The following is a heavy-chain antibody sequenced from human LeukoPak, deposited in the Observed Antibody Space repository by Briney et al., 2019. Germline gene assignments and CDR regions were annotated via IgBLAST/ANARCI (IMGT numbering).Heavy chain of an antibody. V-gene: IGHV3-21*01. CDR3: AREETIAAAGMAFDI. Sequence: GGSLRLSCAASGFTFSSYSMNWVRQAPGKGLEWVSSISSSSSYIYYADPVKGRFTISRDNAKNSLYLQMNGLRAEDTAVYYCAREETIAAAGMAFDIWGQGTMVTVSS. CDR1: GFTFSSYS. D-gene: IGHD6-13*01. J-gene: IGHJ3*02. CDR2: ISSSSSYI.